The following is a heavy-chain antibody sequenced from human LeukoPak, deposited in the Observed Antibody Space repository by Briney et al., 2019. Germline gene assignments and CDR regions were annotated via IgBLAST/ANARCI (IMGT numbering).Heavy chain of an antibody. J-gene: IGHJ4*02. D-gene: IGHD3-22*01. CDR3: ARDYYDSSGYPYFDS. V-gene: IGHV4-4*07. CDR1: GGSISSDY. Sequence: SETLSLTCTVSGGSISSDYWSWIRQPAGKGLEWIGRIYTSGSTNYNPSLKSRVTMSVDTSKNQFSLKLSSVTAADTAVYYCARDYYDSSGYPYFDSWGQGTLVTVSS. CDR2: IYTSGST.